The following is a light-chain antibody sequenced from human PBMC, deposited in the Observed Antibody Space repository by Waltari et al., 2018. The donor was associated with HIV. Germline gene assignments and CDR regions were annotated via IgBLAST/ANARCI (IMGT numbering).Light chain of an antibody. CDR1: QSVSSY. V-gene: IGKV3-11*01. CDR3: QQRSNWPGFT. Sequence: IVLTQSPATRSLSPGERATLSCRASQSVSSYLAWYQQKPGQAPRLLIYDASNRATGIPARFSGSGSGTDFTLTISSLEPEDIAVYYCQQRSNWPGFTFGPGTKVDIK. CDR2: DAS. J-gene: IGKJ3*01.